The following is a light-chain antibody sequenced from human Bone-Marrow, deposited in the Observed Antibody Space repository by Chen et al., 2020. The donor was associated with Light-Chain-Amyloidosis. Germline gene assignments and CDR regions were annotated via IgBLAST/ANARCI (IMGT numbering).Light chain of an antibody. J-gene: IGLJ3*02. Sequence: SYVMTQPSSVSVAPGQTATMACGGNNIGSTSVHWYQQTPGQAPLLVVYDDSDRPSGTPERLSGSKSGNTATLTSSRVEAGDEADYYCQVWDRSSDRPVFGGGTKLTVL. CDR3: QVWDRSSDRPV. CDR1: NIGSTS. V-gene: IGLV3-21*02. CDR2: DDS.